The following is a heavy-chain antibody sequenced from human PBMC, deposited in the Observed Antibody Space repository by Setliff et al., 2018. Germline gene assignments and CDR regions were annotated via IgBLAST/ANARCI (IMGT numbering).Heavy chain of an antibody. Sequence: PSETLSLTCAVSGYSISSGGYYWSWIRQHPGKGLEWIGYIYYSGSTYYNPSLKSRVTISVDTSKNQFSLKLSSVTAADTAVYYCARAGYELGQYNWFDPWGQGTLVTVSS. CDR3: ARAGYELGQYNWFDP. V-gene: IGHV4-31*11. CDR1: GYSISSGGYY. D-gene: IGHD2-2*01. CDR2: IYYSGST. J-gene: IGHJ5*02.